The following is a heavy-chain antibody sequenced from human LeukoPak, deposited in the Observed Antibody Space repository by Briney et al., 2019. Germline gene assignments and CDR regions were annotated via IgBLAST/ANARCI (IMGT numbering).Heavy chain of an antibody. V-gene: IGHV3-74*01. CDR1: GFTFSDYW. Sequence: GGSLTLSCAASGFTFSDYWMHWVRQAPGKGLVWVSRISSDGSRVTYADSVRGRFTISRDNAKNSLYLQMNSLRAEDTAVYYCAELGITMIGGVWGKGTTVTISS. CDR2: ISSDGSRV. CDR3: AELGITMIGGV. J-gene: IGHJ6*04. D-gene: IGHD3-10*02.